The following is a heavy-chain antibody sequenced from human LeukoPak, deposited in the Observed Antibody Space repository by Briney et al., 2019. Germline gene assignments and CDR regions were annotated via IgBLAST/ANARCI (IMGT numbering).Heavy chain of an antibody. D-gene: IGHD2-2*01. V-gene: IGHV3-7*01. CDR2: IKKDGSEK. CDR3: APFEGLVPGGLLL. J-gene: IGHJ6*04. CDR1: GFTSSAFW. Sequence: GGALRLSCVASGFTSSAFWMSWVRRPPGKGLEWVANIKKDGSEKEYVDSVKGRFSIFRDNAKNSVYLQMNSLRAEDPAVYYCAPFEGLVPGGLLLWGKGTTVIVPS.